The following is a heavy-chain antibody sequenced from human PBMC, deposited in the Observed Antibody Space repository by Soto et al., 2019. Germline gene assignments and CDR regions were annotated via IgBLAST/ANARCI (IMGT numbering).Heavy chain of an antibody. Sequence: GGSLRLSCAASGFTYSTYTMHWVRQAPGKGLEWVAVISYDGNNKFYADSVKGRFTISRDSTKQTLYLQMNSLRPDDTAMYYCARDAIVGATWGGYYFDYWGQGTLVTVSS. CDR1: GFTYSTYT. V-gene: IGHV3-30-3*01. CDR3: ARDAIVGATWGGYYFDY. J-gene: IGHJ4*02. D-gene: IGHD1-26*01. CDR2: ISYDGNNK.